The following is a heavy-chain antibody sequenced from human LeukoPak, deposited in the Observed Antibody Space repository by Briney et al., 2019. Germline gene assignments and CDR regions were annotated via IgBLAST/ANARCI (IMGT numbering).Heavy chain of an antibody. D-gene: IGHD2-8*01. CDR1: GFTFNDYY. CDR3: ARDTQKYCTNGVCYGLDY. Sequence: PGGSLRLSCAASGFTFNDYYMSWIRQAPGKGLEWVSYISSSGSTIYYADSVKGRFTISRDNAKNSLYLQMNSLRAEDTAVYYCARDTQKYCTNGVCYGLDYWGQGTLVTVSS. CDR2: ISSSGSTI. V-gene: IGHV3-11*01. J-gene: IGHJ4*02.